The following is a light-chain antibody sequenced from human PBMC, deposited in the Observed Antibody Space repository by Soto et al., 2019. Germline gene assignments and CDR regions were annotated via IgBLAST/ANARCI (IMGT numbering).Light chain of an antibody. CDR1: QSVSIF. Sequence: EIVLTQSPATLSLSPGQRATLSCRASQSVSIFLAWFQQKPGQAPRLLIYDASNRATGVPARFSGSGSGTDFTLTICSLEPEDFALYYCQQRSSWPPLFGQGTRLEI. J-gene: IGKJ5*01. CDR3: QQRSSWPPL. V-gene: IGKV3-11*01. CDR2: DAS.